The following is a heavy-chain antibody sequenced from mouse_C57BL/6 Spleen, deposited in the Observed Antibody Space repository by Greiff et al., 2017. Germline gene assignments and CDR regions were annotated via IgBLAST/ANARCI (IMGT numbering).Heavy chain of an antibody. V-gene: IGHV1-5*01. D-gene: IGHD1-1*01. CDR1: GYTFTSYW. CDR3: TTTVANWYFDV. J-gene: IGHJ1*03. CDR2: IYPGNSDT. Sequence: EVKVEESGTVLARPGASVKMSCKTSGYTFTSYWMHWVKQRPGQGLEWIGAIYPGNSDTSYNQKFKGKAKLTAVTSASTAYMELSSLTNEDSAVYYCTTTVANWYFDVWGTGTTVTVSS.